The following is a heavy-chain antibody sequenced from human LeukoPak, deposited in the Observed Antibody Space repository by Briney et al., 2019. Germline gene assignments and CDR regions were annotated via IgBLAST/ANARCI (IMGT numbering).Heavy chain of an antibody. V-gene: IGHV4-34*01. CDR3: ARDRPGGKFDP. CDR1: GGSFSGYY. J-gene: IGHJ5*02. Sequence: PSETLSLTCAVYGGSFSGYYWSWIRQPPGKGLEWIGEINHSGSTNYNPSLKSRVTISVATSKNQFSLKLSSVTAADTAVYYCARDRPGGKFDPWGQGTLVTVSS. CDR2: INHSGST. D-gene: IGHD6-6*01.